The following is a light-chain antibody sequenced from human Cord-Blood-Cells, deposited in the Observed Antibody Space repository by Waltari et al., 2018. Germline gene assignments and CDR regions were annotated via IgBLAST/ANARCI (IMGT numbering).Light chain of an antibody. CDR3: QSYDSSNPYVV. V-gene: IGLV6-57*03. CDR1: SGSIASNY. CDR2: EDN. Sequence: NFMLTQPHSVSESPGKTVTISCTRSSGSIASNYVQWYQQRPGSAPTPVIYEDNQRPAGVPVRFSGSIDSSSNSASLTISGLKTEDEADYYCQSYDSSNPYVVFGGGTKLTVL. J-gene: IGLJ2*01.